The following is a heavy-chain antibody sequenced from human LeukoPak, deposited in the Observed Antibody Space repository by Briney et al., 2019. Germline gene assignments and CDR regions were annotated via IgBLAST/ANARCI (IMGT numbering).Heavy chain of an antibody. CDR1: GFTFSNYG. Sequence: GGSLRLSCAASGFTFSNYGMNWVRQAPGKGLEWVSFTDTSGRYVYYGDSVKGRFTISRDNAKNLLFLQMNGLRAEDTALYYCARGRSITLLRGVAMSDGFDIWGQGAMAAVSS. CDR3: ARGRSITLLRGVAMSDGFDI. J-gene: IGHJ3*02. CDR2: TDTSGRYV. V-gene: IGHV3-21*06. D-gene: IGHD3-10*01.